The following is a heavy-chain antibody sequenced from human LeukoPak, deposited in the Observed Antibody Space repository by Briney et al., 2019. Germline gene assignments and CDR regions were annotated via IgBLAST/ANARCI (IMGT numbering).Heavy chain of an antibody. D-gene: IGHD6-19*01. CDR2: ISSSGSIK. V-gene: IGHV3-48*03. Sequence: PGGSLRLSCLASGFAFNSDEMKWVRQAPGKGLEWVSYISSSGSIKHYADSVKGRFTISRDNAKNSLYLQMNSLRAEDTAVYYCARARYTSGWEPLDYWGQGTLVTVSS. CDR3: ARARYTSGWEPLDY. J-gene: IGHJ4*02. CDR1: GFAFNSDE.